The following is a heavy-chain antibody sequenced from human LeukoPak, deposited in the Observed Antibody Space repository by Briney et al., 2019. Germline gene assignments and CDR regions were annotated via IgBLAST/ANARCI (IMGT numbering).Heavy chain of an antibody. Sequence: SVKVSCKASGGTFSSYAISWVRQAPGQGLEWMGGIIRIFGTANYAQKFQGRVTITADESTSTAYMELSSLRSEDTAVYYCAREAGWNTYYYGMDVWGKGTTVTVSS. V-gene: IGHV1-69*13. J-gene: IGHJ6*04. CDR1: GGTFSSYA. D-gene: IGHD1/OR15-1a*01. CDR3: AREAGWNTYYYGMDV. CDR2: IIRIFGTA.